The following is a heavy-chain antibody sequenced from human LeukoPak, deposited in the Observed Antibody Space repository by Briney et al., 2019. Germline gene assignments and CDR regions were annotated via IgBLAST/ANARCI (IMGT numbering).Heavy chain of an antibody. D-gene: IGHD3-10*01. Sequence: GGSVSLFCAASGFTFSTYAMSWVRQAPGRGLEWVSAISGSGSSTYYVDSVKGRFTISRDNSKNTLYLQMNSLRAEDTAVYYCARAYSIIRGLVDYWGQGTLVTVSS. CDR1: GFTFSTYA. CDR3: ARAYSIIRGLVDY. CDR2: ISGSGSST. J-gene: IGHJ4*02. V-gene: IGHV3-23*01.